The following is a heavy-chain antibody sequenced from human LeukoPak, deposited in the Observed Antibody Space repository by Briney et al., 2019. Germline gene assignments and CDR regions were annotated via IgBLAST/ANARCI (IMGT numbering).Heavy chain of an antibody. J-gene: IGHJ6*02. CDR1: GYSFTSYW. D-gene: IGHD3-10*01. CDR2: IDPSDSYT. CDR3: ARLFFGSGSYRYYYGMDV. Sequence: GESLKISCKGSGYSFTSYWISWVRQMPGKGLEWMGRIDPSDSYTSYSPSFQGHVTISADKSISTAYLQWSSLKASDTAMYYCARLFFGSGSYRYYYGMDVWGQGTTVTVSS. V-gene: IGHV5-10-1*01.